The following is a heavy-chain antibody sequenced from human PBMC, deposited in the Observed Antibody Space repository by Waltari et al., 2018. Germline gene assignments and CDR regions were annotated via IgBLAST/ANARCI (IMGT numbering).Heavy chain of an antibody. V-gene: IGHV3-30-3*01. CDR3: ARGGDY. Sequence: VQLLESGGGLVQPGGSLRLSCAASGFTFSSYAMHWVRQAPGKGLEWVAVISYDGSNKYYADSVKGRFTISRDNSKNTLYLQMNSLRAEDTAVYYCARGGDYWGQGTLVTVSS. CDR1: GFTFSSYA. J-gene: IGHJ4*02. CDR2: ISYDGSNK.